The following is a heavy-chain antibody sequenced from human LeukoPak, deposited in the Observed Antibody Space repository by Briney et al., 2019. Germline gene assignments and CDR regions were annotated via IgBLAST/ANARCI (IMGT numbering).Heavy chain of an antibody. CDR2: IRSKAYGGTT. CDR3: TRPNYYDSSGYYY. J-gene: IGHJ4*02. Sequence: GGSLRLSCTASGFTFGDYAMSWFRQAPGKGLEWVGFIRSKAYGGTTEYAASVKGRFTISRDDSKSNAYLQMNSLKTEDTAVYYCTRPNYYDSSGYYYWGQGTLVTVSS. CDR1: GFTFGDYA. V-gene: IGHV3-49*03. D-gene: IGHD3-22*01.